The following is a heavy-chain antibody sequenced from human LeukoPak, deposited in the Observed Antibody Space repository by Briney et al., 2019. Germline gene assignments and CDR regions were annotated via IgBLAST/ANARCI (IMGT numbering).Heavy chain of an antibody. J-gene: IGHJ4*02. V-gene: IGHV4-61*01. CDR2: IYDSGST. CDR3: ERDPSGYFNC. Sequence: AETLSLTCTVSGGSVSSGSYYWSWIRQPPGKGLEWIGYIYDSGSTNYNPSLKSRVTISVDTSKNQFSLKLSSVTAADTAVYYCERDPSGYFNCWGQGTLVTVSS. CDR1: GGSVSSGSYY. D-gene: IGHD3-22*01.